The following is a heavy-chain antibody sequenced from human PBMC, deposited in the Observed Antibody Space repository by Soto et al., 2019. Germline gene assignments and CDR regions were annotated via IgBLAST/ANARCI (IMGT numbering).Heavy chain of an antibody. D-gene: IGHD3-22*01. J-gene: IGHJ1*01. CDR3: AGSTYYYDSSGYYPVEFQH. CDR1: GGTFSSYA. V-gene: IGHV1-69*06. CDR2: IIPIFGTA. Sequence: QVQLVQSGAEVKKPGSSVKVSCKASGGTFSSYAISWVRQAPGQGLEWMGGIIPIFGTANYAQKFQGRVTITADKSTSTAYMELSSLRSEDTAVYYCAGSTYYYDSSGYYPVEFQHWVQGTLVTVSS.